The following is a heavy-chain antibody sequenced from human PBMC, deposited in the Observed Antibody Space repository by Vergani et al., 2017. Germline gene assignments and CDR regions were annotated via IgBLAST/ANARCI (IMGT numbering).Heavy chain of an antibody. CDR2: IYYSGST. CDR1: GGSISSSSYY. CDR3: AGXRLRSSGWYDPFDY. D-gene: IGHD6-19*01. J-gene: IGHJ4*02. Sequence: QLQLQESGPGLVKPSETLALTCTVSGGSISSSSYYWRRIRQPPGKGLEWIGSIYYSGSTYYNPSLKSRVTMSVDTSKNQFSLKLSSVTAADTAVYYCAGXRLRSSGWYDPFDYWGQGTLVTVSS. V-gene: IGHV4-39*01.